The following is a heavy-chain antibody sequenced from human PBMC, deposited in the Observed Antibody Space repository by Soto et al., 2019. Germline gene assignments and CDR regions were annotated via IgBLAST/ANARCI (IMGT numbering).Heavy chain of an antibody. CDR2: IWYDGSNK. CDR3: AREYGDYDYYYYYMDV. Sequence: QVQLVESGGGVVQPGRSLRLSCAASGFTFSSYGMHWVRQAPGKGLEWVAVIWYDGSNKYYADSVKGRFTISRDNSKNTLYLQMNSLRAEDTAVYYCAREYGDYDYYYYYMDVWGKGTTVTVSS. CDR1: GFTFSSYG. J-gene: IGHJ6*03. V-gene: IGHV3-33*01. D-gene: IGHD4-17*01.